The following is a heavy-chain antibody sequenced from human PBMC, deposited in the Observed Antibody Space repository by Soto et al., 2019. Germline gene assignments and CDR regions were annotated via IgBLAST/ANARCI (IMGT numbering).Heavy chain of an antibody. CDR2: ISGSGGST. Sequence: PXGSLRVSFPASGFTFSSYSMSWVRQAPGKGLEWVSAISGSGGSTYYADSVKGRLTISRDNSKNTLYLQMNRLRAEDTAVYYCATDSQSQGLFDDWGQGTLVTVSS. V-gene: IGHV3-23*01. CDR1: GFTFSSYS. CDR3: ATDSQSQGLFDD. J-gene: IGHJ4*02.